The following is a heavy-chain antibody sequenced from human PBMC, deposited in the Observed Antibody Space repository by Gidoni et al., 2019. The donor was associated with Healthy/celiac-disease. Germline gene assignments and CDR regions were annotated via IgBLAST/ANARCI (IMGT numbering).Heavy chain of an antibody. D-gene: IGHD3-22*01. V-gene: IGHV4-4*02. Sequence: QVQLQESGPGLGKPSGTLSLNCAVSGGSISSSNWWSWVRQPPGKGLEWIGEIYHSGSTNYNPSLKRRVTISVDKSKNQFSLKLSFVTAADTAVYYCAGFKTYYYDSSGYYLSDYWGQVTLVTVSS. CDR1: GGSISSSNW. J-gene: IGHJ4*02. CDR3: AGFKTYYYDSSGYYLSDY. CDR2: IYHSGST.